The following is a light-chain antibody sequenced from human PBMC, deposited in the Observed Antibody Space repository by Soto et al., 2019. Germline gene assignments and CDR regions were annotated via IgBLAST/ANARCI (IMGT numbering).Light chain of an antibody. CDR2: AAS. CDR1: ENINKY. V-gene: IGKV1-39*01. Sequence: DIQMTQSTSSLSASVGGRVTITCRATENINKYVSWYQHQPGKAPILLIYAASSLQSGVPSRFSGSGSETHFTLTISSLQPEDFATYSCQQSYSTTWTFGQGTKVDI. J-gene: IGKJ1*01. CDR3: QQSYSTTWT.